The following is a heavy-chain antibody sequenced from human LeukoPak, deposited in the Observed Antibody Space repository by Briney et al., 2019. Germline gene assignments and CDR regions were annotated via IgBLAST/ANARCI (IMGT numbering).Heavy chain of an antibody. CDR1: GFTFSSYG. Sequence: PGGSLRLSCAASGFTFSSYGMHWVRQAPGKGLEWVGFIRSKAYGGTTEYAASVKGRFTISRDGSKSIAYLQMNSLKTEDTAVYYCTRDATHWGYWGQGTLVTVSS. CDR3: TRDATHWGY. D-gene: IGHD3-16*01. V-gene: IGHV3-49*04. CDR2: IRSKAYGGTT. J-gene: IGHJ4*02.